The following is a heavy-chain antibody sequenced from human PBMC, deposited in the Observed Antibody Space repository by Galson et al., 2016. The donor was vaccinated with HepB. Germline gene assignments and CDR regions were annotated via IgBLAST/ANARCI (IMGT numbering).Heavy chain of an antibody. J-gene: IGHJ4*02. CDR3: VRGSNGWPVGDY. Sequence: QSGAEVKKPGESLKISCKASGYSFIDYWIGWVRQMPGKGLEWMGIIYPGDSDTNYSPDFQGQVTMSDDTSITTAYLRWGSLKASDTAIYYCVRGSNGWPVGDYWGQGTLVIVSS. CDR2: IYPGDSDT. V-gene: IGHV5-51*01. CDR1: GYSFIDYW. D-gene: IGHD4/OR15-4a*01.